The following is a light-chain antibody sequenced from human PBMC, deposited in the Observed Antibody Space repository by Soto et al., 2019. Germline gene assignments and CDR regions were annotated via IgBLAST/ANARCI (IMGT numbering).Light chain of an antibody. CDR2: GAS. V-gene: IGKV3-20*01. Sequence: IVLTQSPGTLSLSPGERATLSCRASQSVSSSYLAWYQQKPGQAPRLLIYGASSRATGIPDRFSGSGSGTDFTLTISRLEPEDFAVYYCQHYSDWPLTFGGGTKVESK. CDR3: QHYSDWPLT. CDR1: QSVSSSY. J-gene: IGKJ4*01.